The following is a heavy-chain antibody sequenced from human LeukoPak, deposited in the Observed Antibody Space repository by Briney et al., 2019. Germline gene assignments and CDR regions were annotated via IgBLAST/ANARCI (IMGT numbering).Heavy chain of an antibody. Sequence: QPGGSLRLSCAASGFTFSSYAMHWVRQAPGKGLEYVSAISSNGGSTYYADSVKGRFTISRENSKNTLYLQLSSLRAEDTAVYYCVKDQVRGKALGYWGQGTMVTVSS. D-gene: IGHD3-10*01. CDR3: VKDQVRGKALGY. J-gene: IGHJ4*02. V-gene: IGHV3-64D*06. CDR1: GFTFSSYA. CDR2: ISSNGGST.